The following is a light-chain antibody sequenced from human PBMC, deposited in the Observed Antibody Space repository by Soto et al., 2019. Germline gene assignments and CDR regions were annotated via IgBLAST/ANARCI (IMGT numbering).Light chain of an antibody. CDR1: QSISSY. J-gene: IGKJ1*01. CDR2: AAS. CDR3: QQYKNWPL. Sequence: ITMTHSVDAVSAQERDRVTITCRASQSISSYLNWYEQKPGKAPKLLIYAASTRATVIPARFSGSGFGTEFTLTISSLQSEAFAVYYCQQYKNWPLFVQGTKV. V-gene: IGKV1-39*01.